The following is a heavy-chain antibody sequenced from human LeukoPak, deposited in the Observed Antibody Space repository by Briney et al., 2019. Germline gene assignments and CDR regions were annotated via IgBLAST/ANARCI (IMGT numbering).Heavy chain of an antibody. CDR3: ARDQAVTRFWAFDI. Sequence: SETLSLTCTVSGGSISSYYWSWIRQPAGKGLEWIGRIYTSGSTNYNPSLKSRVTMSVDTSKNQFSLKLSSVTAADTAVYYCARDQAVTRFWAFDIWAHGTMVTVSS. J-gene: IGHJ3*02. D-gene: IGHD4-23*01. CDR2: IYTSGST. V-gene: IGHV4-4*07. CDR1: GGSISSYY.